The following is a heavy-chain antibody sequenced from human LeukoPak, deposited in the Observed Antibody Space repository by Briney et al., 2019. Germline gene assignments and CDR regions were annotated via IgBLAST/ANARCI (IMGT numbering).Heavy chain of an antibody. CDR2: ISGSGDST. Sequence: GGSLRLSCAASGFTFSSYAMSWVRQAPGKGLEWVSAISGSGDSTYYADSVKGRFPISRDNSKNTLYLQMNSLRAEDTAVYYCAKDPPLPGYTYGADAFDIWGQGTMVTVSS. J-gene: IGHJ3*02. CDR1: GFTFSSYA. D-gene: IGHD5-18*01. CDR3: AKDPPLPGYTYGADAFDI. V-gene: IGHV3-23*01.